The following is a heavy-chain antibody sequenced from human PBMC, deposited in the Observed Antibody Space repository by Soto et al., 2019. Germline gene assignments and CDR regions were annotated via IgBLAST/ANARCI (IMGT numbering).Heavy chain of an antibody. CDR2: IIYNGAT. V-gene: IGHV4-61*08. Sequence: QVQLQESGPGLVKPSETLSLTYTVSGASVTSGGYSWSWIRQPPGKGLEWIGFIIYNGATKYNPSLESRVTMSVDTPKNQFLLKLSSVTAADTAVYYCARTRNSDSWAAWFWGQGTLVTVSS. CDR3: ARTRNSDSWAAWF. CDR1: GASVTSGGYS. D-gene: IGHD1-26*01. J-gene: IGHJ4*02.